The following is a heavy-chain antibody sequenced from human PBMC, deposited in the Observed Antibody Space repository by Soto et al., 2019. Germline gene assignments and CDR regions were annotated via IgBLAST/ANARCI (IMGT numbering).Heavy chain of an antibody. D-gene: IGHD3-22*01. CDR1: GFTFSSYW. CDR3: ARDPGISSWYDSSGYYFDY. Sequence: GGSLRLSCAASGFTFSSYWMSWVRQAPGKGLEWVANIKQDGSEKYYVDSVKGRFTISRDNAKNSLYLQMNSLRAEDTAVYYCARDPGISSWYDSSGYYFDYWGQGTLVTVSS. CDR2: IKQDGSEK. J-gene: IGHJ4*02. V-gene: IGHV3-7*05.